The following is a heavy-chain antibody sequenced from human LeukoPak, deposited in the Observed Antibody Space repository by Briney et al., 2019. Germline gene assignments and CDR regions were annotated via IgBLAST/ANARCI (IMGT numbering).Heavy chain of an antibody. D-gene: IGHD3-10*01. Sequence: SGPTLVNPTQTLTLTCTFSGFSLSTSGVGVGWIRQPPGRALEWLALIYWDDDKRYIPSLKSRLTITKDTSKNQVVLTMTNMDPVDTATYYCAHSYYRPYDLGYYFDYWGQGTLVTVSS. V-gene: IGHV2-5*02. CDR2: IYWDDDK. CDR3: AHSYYRPYDLGYYFDY. J-gene: IGHJ4*02. CDR1: GFSLSTSGVG.